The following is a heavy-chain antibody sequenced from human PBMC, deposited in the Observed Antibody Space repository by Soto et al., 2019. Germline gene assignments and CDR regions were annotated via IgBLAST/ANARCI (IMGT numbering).Heavy chain of an antibody. D-gene: IGHD7-27*01. CDR2: ISYDGTNK. V-gene: IGHV3-30-3*01. J-gene: IGHJ4*02. Sequence: GGSLKLSCAASGFSFSISPMHWVRQAPGKGPDWVALISYDGTNKFYADSVKGRFTISRDNSKSTLYLQVDSLRPEDAAVYYCARDPKTSGGQHWAFNYFDSWGQGTLVTVSS. CDR1: GFSFSISP. CDR3: ARDPKTSGGQHWAFNYFDS.